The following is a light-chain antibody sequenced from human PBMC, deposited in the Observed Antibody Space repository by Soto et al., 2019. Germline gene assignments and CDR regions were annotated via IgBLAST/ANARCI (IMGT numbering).Light chain of an antibody. CDR2: EVS. J-gene: IGLJ1*01. Sequence: QPALTQPASVSGSPGQSITISCTGTSSDVGGYNYVSWYQQHPGKAPKLMIYEVSNRPSGVSNRFSGSKSGNTASLTISGLQAEDEADYYCSSYTSSSTYVFXTGTKVTVL. V-gene: IGLV2-14*01. CDR3: SSYTSSSTYV. CDR1: SSDVGGYNY.